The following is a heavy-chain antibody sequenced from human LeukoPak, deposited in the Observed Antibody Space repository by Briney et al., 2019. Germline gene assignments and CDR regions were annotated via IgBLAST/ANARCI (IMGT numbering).Heavy chain of an antibody. J-gene: IGHJ4*02. CDR1: GFTFSSYW. Sequence: GGSLRLSCAASGFTFSSYWMSWVRKAPGKGLEWVANIKQDGSEKYYVDSVKGRLTISRGNAKNSLYLQMNSLRAEDTAVYYCARVDSALDYWGQGTLVTVSS. V-gene: IGHV3-7*01. CDR2: IKQDGSEK. CDR3: ARVDSALDY.